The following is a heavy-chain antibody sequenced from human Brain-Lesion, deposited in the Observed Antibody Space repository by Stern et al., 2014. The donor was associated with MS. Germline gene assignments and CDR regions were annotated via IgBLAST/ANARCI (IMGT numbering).Heavy chain of an antibody. CDR3: ARYDDTSGYYQVGGLDS. J-gene: IGHJ4*02. CDR1: GGSISSSHI. V-gene: IGHV4-4*02. CDR2: ISQSRTT. Sequence: QLQLQESGPGLVKPSGTLSLTCAVSGGSISSSHIWTWGHQPPGEGLGMVGEISQSRTTNYNPSLKSRVTMSVDKSKNQSSLKLNTETAADTAIYICARYDDTSGYYQVGGLDSWGQGTLVTVSS. D-gene: IGHD3-22*01.